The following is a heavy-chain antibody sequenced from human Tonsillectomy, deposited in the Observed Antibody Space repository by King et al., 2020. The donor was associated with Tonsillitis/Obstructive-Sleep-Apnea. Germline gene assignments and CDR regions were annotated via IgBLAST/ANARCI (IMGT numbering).Heavy chain of an antibody. CDR1: GFTFSTYS. V-gene: IGHV3-23*04. D-gene: IGHD6-19*01. Sequence: VQLVESGGGLVQPGGSLRLSCVASGFTFSTYSITWGRQAPGTGPEWVSGISGSNCGTYYADSGKGRFTISRDNSKNTLYLQMNSLRADDTALYYCAKDFAAVTGDPGSWGQGTLVTVSS. CDR3: AKDFAAVTGDPGS. CDR2: ISGSNCGT. J-gene: IGHJ5*02.